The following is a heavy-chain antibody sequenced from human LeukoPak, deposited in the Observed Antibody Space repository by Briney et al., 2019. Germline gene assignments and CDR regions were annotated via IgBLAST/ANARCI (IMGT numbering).Heavy chain of an antibody. J-gene: IGHJ2*01. D-gene: IGHD6-6*01. CDR1: GGSFSGYY. CDR2: INHSGST. V-gene: IGHV4-34*01. Sequence: SETLSLTCAVYGGSFSGYYWSWIRQPPGKGLEWIGEINHSGSTNYNPSLKSRVTISVDTSKNQFSLKLSSVTAADTAVYYCARDEEYSSSPRGYWYFDLWGRGTLVTASS. CDR3: ARDEEYSSSPRGYWYFDL.